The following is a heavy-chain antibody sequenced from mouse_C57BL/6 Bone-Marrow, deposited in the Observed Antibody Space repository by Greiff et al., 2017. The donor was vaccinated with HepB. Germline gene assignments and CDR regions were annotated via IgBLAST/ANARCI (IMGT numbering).Heavy chain of an antibody. CDR3: ARSHYYGAWFAY. D-gene: IGHD1-2*01. Sequence: QVQLQQSGPELVKPGASVKISCKASGYAFSSSWMNWVKQRPGKGLEWIGRIYPGDGDTNYNGKFKGKATLTADKSSSTAYMQLSSLTSEDSAVYFCARSHYYGAWFAYWGQGTLVTVSA. J-gene: IGHJ3*01. CDR1: GYAFSSSW. CDR2: IYPGDGDT. V-gene: IGHV1-82*01.